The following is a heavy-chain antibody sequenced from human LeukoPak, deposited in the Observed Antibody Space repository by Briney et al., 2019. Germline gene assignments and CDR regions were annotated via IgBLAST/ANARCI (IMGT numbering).Heavy chain of an antibody. V-gene: IGHV3-23*01. CDR2: ISGSGGST. J-gene: IGHJ4*02. CDR3: AKVAGATTRPYFDY. D-gene: IGHD1-26*01. Sequence: PGGSLRLSCAASGFTFSSYGMSWVRQAPGKGLEWVSAISGSGGSTYYADSVKGRFTISRDNSKDTLYLQMNSLRAEDTAVYYCAKVAGATTRPYFDYWGQGTLVTVSS. CDR1: GFTFSSYG.